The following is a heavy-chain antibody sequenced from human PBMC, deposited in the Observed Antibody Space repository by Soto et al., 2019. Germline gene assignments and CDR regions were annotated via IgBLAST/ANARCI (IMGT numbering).Heavy chain of an antibody. CDR3: AKGRGGSGSLTPRVDF. D-gene: IGHD3-10*01. J-gene: IGHJ4*02. CDR1: GFTFNNYA. CDR2: ISGGGDTT. Sequence: EVQLLESGGGLVQPGGSLRLSCAASGFTFNNYAMTWVRQAPGKGLEWVSPISGGGDTTSYADSVKGRFTVSRDGSKTTLYLQMSSLRAEDTALYYCAKGRGGSGSLTPRVDFWGQGTLVTVSS. V-gene: IGHV3-23*01.